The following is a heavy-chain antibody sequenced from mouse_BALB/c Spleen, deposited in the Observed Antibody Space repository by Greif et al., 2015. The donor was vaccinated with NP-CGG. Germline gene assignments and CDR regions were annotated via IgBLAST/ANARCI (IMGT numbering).Heavy chain of an antibody. J-gene: IGHJ4*01. CDR3: ARGDYGSSLYYAMDY. Sequence: VKLVESGPGLVAPSQSLSITCTVSGFSLTGYGVNWVRQPPGKGLEWLGMIWGDGSTDYNSALKSRLSISKDNSKSQVFLKMNSLQTDDTARYYCARGDYGSSLYYAMDYWGQGTSVTVSS. V-gene: IGHV2-6-7*01. CDR1: GFSLTGYG. CDR2: IWGDGST. D-gene: IGHD1-1*01.